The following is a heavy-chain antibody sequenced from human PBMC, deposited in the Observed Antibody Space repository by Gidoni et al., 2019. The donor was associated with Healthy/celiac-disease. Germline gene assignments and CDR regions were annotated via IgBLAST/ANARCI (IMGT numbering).Heavy chain of an antibody. CDR1: GGSFSGYY. CDR2: INHSGST. J-gene: IGHJ6*02. V-gene: IGHV4-34*01. CDR3: ARADKKTYYYYYGMDV. Sequence: QVQLQQWGAGLLKPSETLSLTCAVYGGSFSGYYWSWIRQPPGKGLEWIGEINHSGSTNYNPSLKSRVTISVDTSKNQFSLKLSSVTAADTAVYYCARADKKTYYYYYGMDVWGQGTTVTVSS. D-gene: IGHD3-9*01.